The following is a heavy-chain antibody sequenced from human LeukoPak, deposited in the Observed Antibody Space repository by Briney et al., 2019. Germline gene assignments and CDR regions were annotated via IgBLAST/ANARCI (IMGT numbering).Heavy chain of an antibody. CDR3: ARAAYCGGDCYLFDY. J-gene: IGHJ4*02. D-gene: IGHD2-21*02. CDR1: SDSIYSSNYY. CDR2: IYYSGST. V-gene: IGHV4-39*01. Sequence: KPSETLSLTCTVSSDSIYSSNYYWGWIRQPPGKGLEWIGSIYYSGSTYYNSSLESRVTISVDTSKNQFSLKLSSLTAADTAVYYCARAAYCGGDCYLFDYWGQGTLVTVFS.